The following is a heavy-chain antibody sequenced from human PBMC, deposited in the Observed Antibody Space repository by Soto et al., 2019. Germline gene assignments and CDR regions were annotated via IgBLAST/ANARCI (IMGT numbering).Heavy chain of an antibody. D-gene: IGHD2-15*01. Sequence: ASVKVSCKTSAGTFSSYTTSWVRQAHGQGLEWMGGIIPIFGTANYAQKFQGRVTITADESTSTAYMELSSLRSEDTAVYYCARDRGGSLGYCSGGSCYPTDYYYGMDVWGQGTTVTVSS. J-gene: IGHJ6*02. CDR2: IIPIFGTA. CDR3: ARDRGGSLGYCSGGSCYPTDYYYGMDV. CDR1: AGTFSSYT. V-gene: IGHV1-69*13.